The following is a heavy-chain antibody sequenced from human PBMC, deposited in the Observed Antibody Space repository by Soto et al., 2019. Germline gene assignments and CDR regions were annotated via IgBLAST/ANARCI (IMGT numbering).Heavy chain of an antibody. J-gene: IGHJ4*02. D-gene: IGHD2-15*01. CDR1: GFTFSSYG. V-gene: IGHV3-33*06. Sequence: GGSLRLSCAAFGFTFSSYGMHWVRQAPGKGLEWVAVIWYDGSNKYYADSVKGRFTISRDNSKNTLYLQMNSLRAEDTAVYYCAKVHTPIVVVVLLFDYWGQGTLVTVSS. CDR2: IWYDGSNK. CDR3: AKVHTPIVVVVLLFDY.